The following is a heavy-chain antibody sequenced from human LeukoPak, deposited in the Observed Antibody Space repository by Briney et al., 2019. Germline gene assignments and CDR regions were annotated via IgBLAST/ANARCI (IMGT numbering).Heavy chain of an antibody. D-gene: IGHD5-12*01. J-gene: IGHJ3*02. V-gene: IGHV4-38-2*02. CDR2: IYHSGST. Sequence: SETLSLTCSVSGSSINSGYYCGWIRQPPGKGLEWIGSIYHSGSTYYNPSLKSRATMSVDTSNNQFSLKVSSVTAADTAVYYCARGPGLGYSGPPDIWGQGTMVAVSS. CDR1: GSSINSGYY. CDR3: ARGPGLGYSGPPDI.